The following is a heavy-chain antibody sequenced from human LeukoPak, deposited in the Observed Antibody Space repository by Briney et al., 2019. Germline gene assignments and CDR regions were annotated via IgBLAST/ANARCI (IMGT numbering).Heavy chain of an antibody. Sequence: SETLSLTCTVSGVSISSYYWSWIRQPPGKGLEWIGYIYDSGSTNYNPSLKSRVTISVDTSKNQFSLKLSSVTAADTAVYYCARGGSGYDSCYYYGMDVWGQGTTVTVSS. D-gene: IGHD5-12*01. CDR1: GVSISSYY. CDR3: ARGGSGYDSCYYYGMDV. J-gene: IGHJ6*02. CDR2: IYDSGST. V-gene: IGHV4-59*01.